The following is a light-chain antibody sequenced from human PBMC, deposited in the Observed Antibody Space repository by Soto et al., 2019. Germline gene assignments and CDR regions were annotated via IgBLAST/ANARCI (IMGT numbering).Light chain of an antibody. CDR1: SRHSGYI. J-gene: IGLJ3*02. CDR3: ETWDTNGWV. V-gene: IGLV4-60*02. Sequence: QSVLTQSSSASGSLGSSVKLTCTLSSRHSGYIIAWHQQQPGKAPRYLMKLEDNGRYNKGSGAPDRFSGSTSGADRYLTISNLQFEDEADYYCETWDTNGWVFGGGTKVTVL. CDR2: LEDNGRY.